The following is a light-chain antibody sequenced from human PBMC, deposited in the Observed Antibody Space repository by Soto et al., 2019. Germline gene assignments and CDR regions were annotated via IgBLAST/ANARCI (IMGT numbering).Light chain of an antibody. Sequence: PVERATLSCRASQSVSSSHLAWYQQKPGQAPRLLIYGASSRATGIPDRFSGSESGTDFTLTIGRLETEDIAVYYCQHFGSPRTFGQGTKVDSK. CDR2: GAS. CDR3: QHFGSPRT. V-gene: IGKV3-20*01. CDR1: QSVSSSH. J-gene: IGKJ1*01.